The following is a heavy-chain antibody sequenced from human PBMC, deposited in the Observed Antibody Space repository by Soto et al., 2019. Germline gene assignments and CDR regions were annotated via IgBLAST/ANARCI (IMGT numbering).Heavy chain of an antibody. CDR2: IYYSGST. Sequence: QVQLQESGPGLVKPSQTLSLTCTVSGGSISSGDYYWSWIRQPPGKGLEWIGYIYYSGSTYYNPSLKSRVTISVDTSKNQFSLKLSSVTAADTAVYYCAFFGASGGVIDNDAFDIWGQGTMVTVSS. V-gene: IGHV4-30-4*01. CDR3: AFFGASGGVIDNDAFDI. CDR1: GGSISSGDYY. D-gene: IGHD3-16*02. J-gene: IGHJ3*02.